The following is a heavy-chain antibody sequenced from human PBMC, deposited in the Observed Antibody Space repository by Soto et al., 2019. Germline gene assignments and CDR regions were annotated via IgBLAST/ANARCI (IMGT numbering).Heavy chain of an antibody. V-gene: IGHV4-34*02. CDR3: VSNTVTPVDAMDV. D-gene: IGHD4-17*01. Sequence: QVQIQQWGAGLLRPSETLSLTCGVSGGSFSAYYWTWIRQLPGKGLEWIAEISHRGDTTYNPSLRSRVSISVDTSRNHFFLRLSSVTAADTAVYYCVSNTVTPVDAMDVWGQGTTVIVS. CDR2: ISHRGDT. CDR1: GGSFSAYY. J-gene: IGHJ6*02.